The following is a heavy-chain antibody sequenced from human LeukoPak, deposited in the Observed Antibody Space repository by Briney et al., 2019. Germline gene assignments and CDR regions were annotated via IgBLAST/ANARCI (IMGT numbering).Heavy chain of an antibody. CDR1: GFTFSSYG. Sequence: GGSLRLSCAASGFTFSSYGMHWVRQAPGKGLEWVAFIRYDGSNKYYADSVKGRFTISRDNSKNTLYLQMNSLRAEDTAVYYCARDITAVTTFRSAFDIWGQGTMVTVSS. CDR2: IRYDGSNK. CDR3: ARDITAVTTFRSAFDI. V-gene: IGHV3-30*02. D-gene: IGHD4-17*01. J-gene: IGHJ3*02.